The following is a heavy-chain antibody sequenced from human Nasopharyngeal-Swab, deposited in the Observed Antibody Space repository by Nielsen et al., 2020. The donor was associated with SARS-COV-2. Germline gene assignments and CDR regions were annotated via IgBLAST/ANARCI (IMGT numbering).Heavy chain of an antibody. CDR2: ISYDGSNK. CDR1: GFTFSSYG. CDR3: AKDKDGAFDI. V-gene: IGHV3-30*18. Sequence: GGSLRLSCAASGFTFSSYGMLWVRQAPGKGLEWVAVISYDGSNKYYADSVKGRFTISRDNSKNTLYLQMNSLRAEDTAVYYCAKDKDGAFDIWGQGTMVTVSS. J-gene: IGHJ3*02. D-gene: IGHD5-24*01.